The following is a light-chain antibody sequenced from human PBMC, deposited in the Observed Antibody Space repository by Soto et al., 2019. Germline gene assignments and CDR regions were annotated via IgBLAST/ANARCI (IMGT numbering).Light chain of an antibody. CDR1: NSDIGFYNY. Sequence: QSALTQPASVSGSPGQSITISCTGTNSDIGFYNYVSWYQQHPGEAPKLIIYEVAKRPSGVSSRFSGSKSGNTASLTISGLQPEDEADYHCSSYTSSSPLYVFGTGTKLTVL. J-gene: IGLJ1*01. V-gene: IGLV2-14*01. CDR2: EVA. CDR3: SSYTSSSPLYV.